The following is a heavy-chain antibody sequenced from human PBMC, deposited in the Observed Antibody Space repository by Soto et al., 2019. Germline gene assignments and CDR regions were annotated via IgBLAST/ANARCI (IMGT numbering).Heavy chain of an antibody. D-gene: IGHD5-12*01. CDR1: GFSVTANN. V-gene: IGHV3-53*01. Sequence: EVQVVESGGGLIQPGGSLRLSCEVSGFSVTANNMSWVRQARGKGLEWVSVIYSGGSTYYIDSVKGRFSISRDISKNTLYLQMNSLRAEDTAVYYCHGYGYWGQGTLVTVSS. J-gene: IGHJ4*02. CDR2: IYSGGST. CDR3: HGYGY.